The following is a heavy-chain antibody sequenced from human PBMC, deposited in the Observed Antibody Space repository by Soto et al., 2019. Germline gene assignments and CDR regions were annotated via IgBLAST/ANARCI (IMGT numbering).Heavy chain of an antibody. CDR1: GGSFSGYY. CDR2: INHSGST. V-gene: IGHV4-34*01. J-gene: IGHJ4*02. D-gene: IGHD3-3*01. Sequence: QVQLQQWGAGLSKPSETLSLTCAVYGGSFSGYYWSWIRQPPGKGLEWIGEINHSGSTNYNPSLKSRVTISVDTSKNQFSLKLSSVTAADTAVYYCARGTPRFLEWLLRAFDYWGQGTLVTVSS. CDR3: ARGTPRFLEWLLRAFDY.